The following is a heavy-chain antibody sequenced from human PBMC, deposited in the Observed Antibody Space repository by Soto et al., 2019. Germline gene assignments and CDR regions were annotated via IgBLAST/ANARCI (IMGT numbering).Heavy chain of an antibody. CDR3: ARSAEADLLTGYYTGGMDV. D-gene: IGHD3-9*01. Sequence: ASVKVSCKASGYTFTSYYMHWVRQAPGQGLEWMGIINPSGGSTSYAQKFQGRVTMTRDTSTSTVYMELSSLRSEDTAVYYCARSAEADLLTGYYTGGMDVWGQGTKVTVSS. J-gene: IGHJ6*02. V-gene: IGHV1-46*01. CDR2: INPSGGST. CDR1: GYTFTSYY.